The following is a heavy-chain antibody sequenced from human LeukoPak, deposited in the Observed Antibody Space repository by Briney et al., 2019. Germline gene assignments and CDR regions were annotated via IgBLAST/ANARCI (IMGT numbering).Heavy chain of an antibody. D-gene: IGHD4-11*01. CDR1: GFTFSSYG. CDR2: IRYDGSNK. CDR3: ARVGGLYSNYEGYFQH. J-gene: IGHJ1*01. V-gene: IGHV3-30*02. Sequence: PGGSLRLSCAASGFTFSSYGMHWVRQAPGKGLEWVAFIRYDGSNKYYADSVKGRFTISRDNSKNTLYLQMTSLRAEDTAVYYCARVGGLYSNYEGYFQHWGQGTLVTVSS.